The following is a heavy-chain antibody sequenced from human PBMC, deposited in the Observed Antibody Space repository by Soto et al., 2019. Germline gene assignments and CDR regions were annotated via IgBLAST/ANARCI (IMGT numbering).Heavy chain of an antibody. CDR1: GDSISSGGFS. CDR3: ARGRLVPAVNFDY. Sequence: QPQLQESGSGLVKPSQTLSLTCAVSGDSISSGGFSWSWIRQPPGKGLEWIGYIYHRGTSFYNPPLKSRVTMSVDGSKNQFALKVKSVTAADTAVYYCARGRLVPAVNFDYWGLGTLVTVSS. V-gene: IGHV4-30-2*01. D-gene: IGHD2-2*01. J-gene: IGHJ4*02. CDR2: IYHRGTS.